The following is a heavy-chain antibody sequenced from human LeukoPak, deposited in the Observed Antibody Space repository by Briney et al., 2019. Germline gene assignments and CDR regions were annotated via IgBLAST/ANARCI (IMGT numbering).Heavy chain of an antibody. CDR2: IIPIFGAP. CDR3: ARESTLYYFDY. Sequence: SVTVSCKASGGTYSSYAISWVRQAPGQGLEWMGGIIPIFGAPNYAQKFQGRVTITTDESASTAYMELSSLRSEDTAVYYCARESTLYYFDYWGQGTLVTVSS. CDR1: GGTYSSYA. V-gene: IGHV1-69*05. J-gene: IGHJ4*02. D-gene: IGHD2-2*01.